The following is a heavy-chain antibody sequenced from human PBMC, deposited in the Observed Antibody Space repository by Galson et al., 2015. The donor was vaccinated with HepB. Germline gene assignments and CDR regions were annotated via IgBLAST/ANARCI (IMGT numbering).Heavy chain of an antibody. CDR2: INPNSGGT. Sequence: SVKVSCKASGYTFTGYYMHWVRQAPGQGLEWMGWINPNSGGTNYAQKFQGRVTMTRDTSISTAYMELSRLRSDDTAVYYCARDYYDSSGSMGDGHYWGQGTLVTVSS. D-gene: IGHD3-22*01. CDR3: ARDYYDSSGSMGDGHY. V-gene: IGHV1-2*02. J-gene: IGHJ4*02. CDR1: GYTFTGYY.